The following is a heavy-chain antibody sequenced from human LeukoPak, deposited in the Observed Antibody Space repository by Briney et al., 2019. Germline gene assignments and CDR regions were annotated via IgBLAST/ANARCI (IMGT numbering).Heavy chain of an antibody. CDR1: GFTFSSYG. Sequence: PAGSLRLSCAASGFTFSSYGMHWVRQAPAKGLDWVAGISYDGSNKYYADSVKGRFTISRDNSKNTLYLQMNSLRAEDTAVYYCAKSSRASGYGMDVWGQGTTVTVSS. V-gene: IGHV3-30*18. CDR2: ISYDGSNK. D-gene: IGHD3-10*01. J-gene: IGHJ6*02. CDR3: AKSSRASGYGMDV.